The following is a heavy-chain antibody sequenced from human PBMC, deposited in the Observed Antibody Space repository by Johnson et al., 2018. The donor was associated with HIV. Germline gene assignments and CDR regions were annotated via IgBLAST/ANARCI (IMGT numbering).Heavy chain of an antibody. Sequence: VQLVESGGGLVQPGGSLILSCAASGFTFSSYWMHWVRQAPGKGLVWVSRISSDGSSTYYADSVKGRFTISRDNAKNTMFVQMNSLRAEDTAVYYCAKPSAAARDAFDIWGQGTMVTVSS. D-gene: IGHD6-13*01. CDR1: GFTFSSYW. J-gene: IGHJ3*02. V-gene: IGHV3-74*01. CDR3: AKPSAAARDAFDI. CDR2: ISSDGSST.